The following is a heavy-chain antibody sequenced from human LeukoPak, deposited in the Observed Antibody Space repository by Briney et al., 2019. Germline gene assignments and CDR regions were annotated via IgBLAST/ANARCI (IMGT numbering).Heavy chain of an antibody. V-gene: IGHV3-21*01. D-gene: IGHD1-26*01. CDR3: ARDPYSGAYETDYYYYMDL. CDR1: GFTFSSYS. CDR2: ISSSSSYI. Sequence: GGSLRLSCAASGFTFSSYSMNWVRQAPGKGLEWVSSISSSSSYIYSADSVKGRFTISRDNAANSLYLQMNSLRAEDTAVYYCARDPYSGAYETDYYYYMDLWGQGTTVTISS. J-gene: IGHJ6*03.